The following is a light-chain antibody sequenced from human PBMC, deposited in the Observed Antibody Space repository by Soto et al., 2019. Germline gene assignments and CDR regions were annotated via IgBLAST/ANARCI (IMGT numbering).Light chain of an antibody. CDR3: QQYGASPFT. CDR2: SAS. Sequence: DIVMTQSPLTLSVSPGESATLSCRASERVSTNLAWYQQTPGQAPRLLIYSASRRPTDIPVRFSGSGSGAEFTLTISSLQSEDFAVYYCQQYGASPFTFGPGTRVEI. CDR1: ERVSTN. V-gene: IGKV3-15*01. J-gene: IGKJ3*01.